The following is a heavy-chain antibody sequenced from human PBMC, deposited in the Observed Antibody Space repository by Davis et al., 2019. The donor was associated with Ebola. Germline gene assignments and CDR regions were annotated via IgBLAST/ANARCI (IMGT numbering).Heavy chain of an antibody. D-gene: IGHD5-12*01. CDR3: ARGKYSGYDQNYYYYYGMDV. CDR2: INHSGST. V-gene: IGHV4-39*07. Sequence: SETLSLTCTVSGGSISSSSYYWGWIRQPPGKGLEWIGEINHSGSTNYNPSLKSRVTISVDTSKNQFSLKLSSVTAADTAVYYCARGKYSGYDQNYYYYYGMDVWGQGTTVTVSS. J-gene: IGHJ6*02. CDR1: GGSISSSSYY.